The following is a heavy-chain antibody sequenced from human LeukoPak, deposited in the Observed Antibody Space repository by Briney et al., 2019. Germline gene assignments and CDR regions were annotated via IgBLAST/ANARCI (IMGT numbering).Heavy chain of an antibody. CDR2: INHSGST. J-gene: IGHJ5*02. CDR3: ARSRVDTAMVGTFDP. CDR1: GGSFSGYY. D-gene: IGHD5-18*01. Sequence: SETLSLTCAVYGGSFSGYYWSWIRQPPGKGLEWIGEINHSGSTNYNPSLKSRVTISVGTSKNQFSLKPSSVTAADTAVYYCARSRVDTAMVGTFDPWGRGTLVTVSS. V-gene: IGHV4-34*01.